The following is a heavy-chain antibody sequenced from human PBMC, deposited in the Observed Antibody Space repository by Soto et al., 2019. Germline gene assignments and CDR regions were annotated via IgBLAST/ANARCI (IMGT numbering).Heavy chain of an antibody. Sequence: EVQLVESGGGLVQPGGSLRLSCEASGFTFRNYDMHWVRQGTGKGLEWVSGISAAGDPDYADSVEGRFTISRENAQNSFFLQMNSLRVGDTAVYYCARTDRDFYGVDVRGQGTTVIVSS. CDR1: GFTFRNYD. CDR3: ARTDRDFYGVDV. J-gene: IGHJ6*02. CDR2: ISAAGDP. V-gene: IGHV3-13*05.